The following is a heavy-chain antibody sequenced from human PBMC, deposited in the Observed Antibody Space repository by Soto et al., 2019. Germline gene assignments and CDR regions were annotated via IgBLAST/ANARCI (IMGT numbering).Heavy chain of an antibody. Sequence: GGSLRLSCAASGFTFSSYAMHWVRQAPGKGLEYVSAINSDGSSTSYADSVKGRFTISRDNAKNTLYLQMNSLRAEDTAVYYCAREGPHDAFDIWGQGTMVTVSS. CDR3: AREGPHDAFDI. J-gene: IGHJ3*02. CDR2: INSDGSST. CDR1: GFTFSSYA. V-gene: IGHV3-74*01.